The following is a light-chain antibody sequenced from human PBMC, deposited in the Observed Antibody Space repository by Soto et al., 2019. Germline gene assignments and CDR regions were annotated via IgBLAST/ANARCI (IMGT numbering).Light chain of an antibody. CDR1: SSDVGGYNF. Sequence: QSVLTQPPSASGSPGQSVTISCTGASSDVGGYNFVSWYQHHPGKAPSLLIYDVTQRPSGVPDRFSGSKSGNTASLTVSGLQVDDEAYYYCSSYAGSSSPVAFGGGTKLTVL. CDR2: DVT. CDR3: SSYAGSSSPVA. V-gene: IGLV2-8*01. J-gene: IGLJ2*01.